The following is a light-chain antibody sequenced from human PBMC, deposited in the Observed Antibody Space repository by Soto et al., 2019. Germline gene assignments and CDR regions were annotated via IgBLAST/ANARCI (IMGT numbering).Light chain of an antibody. CDR1: QGISKY. CDR3: QQFENLPLT. J-gene: IGKJ4*01. CDR2: DAS. Sequence: DIRVTQSPSSLSASVGDRVTITCRASQGISKYLNWYQQKPGRAPKLLIYDASDLETGVPSRFIGSGSGTDFTLTINGLQPEDIATYYCQQFENLPLTFGGGTKVEIE. V-gene: IGKV1-33*01.